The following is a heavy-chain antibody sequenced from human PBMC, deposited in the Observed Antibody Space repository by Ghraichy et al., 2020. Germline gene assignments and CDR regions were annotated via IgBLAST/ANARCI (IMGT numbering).Heavy chain of an antibody. CDR1: GFSFSTYS. CDR3: ARDRGSGWLGAEYFQH. D-gene: IGHD6-19*01. CDR2: ISSSSTYI. V-gene: IGHV3-21*01. Sequence: GESLNISCAASGFSFSTYSMSWVHQAPGKGLEWVSSISSSSTYIDYADSVKGRFTISRDNAKNSLYLQMNSLRADDTAVYYCARDRGSGWLGAEYFQHWGQGALVTVSS. J-gene: IGHJ1*01.